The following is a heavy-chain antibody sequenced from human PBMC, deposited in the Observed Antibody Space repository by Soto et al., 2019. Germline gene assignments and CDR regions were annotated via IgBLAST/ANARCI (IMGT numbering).Heavy chain of an antibody. V-gene: IGHV1-18*01. Sequence: ASVKVSCKASGYTFTSYGISWVRQAPGQGLEWMGWISAYSGDTNYAQNLQDRVTMTTATSTSTAYMELRSLRSDDTAVYYCARDLGYYDILTGLLDLRGQRTTVTVSS. CDR2: ISAYSGDT. CDR1: GYTFTSYG. CDR3: ARDLGYYDILTGLLDL. J-gene: IGHJ6*02. D-gene: IGHD3-9*01.